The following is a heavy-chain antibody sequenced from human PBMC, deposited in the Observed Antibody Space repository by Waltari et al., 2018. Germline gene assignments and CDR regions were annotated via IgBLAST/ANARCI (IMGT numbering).Heavy chain of an antibody. CDR1: GFSLSTSGVG. D-gene: IGHD5-12*01. J-gene: IGHJ3*02. CDR2: IYWTDDK. Sequence: QITLKESGPTLVKPTQTLTLTCTFSGFSLSTSGVGVGWIRQPPGKALEWLALIYWTDDKRYSPSLKSRLTITKDTSKNQVVLTMTNMDPVDTATYYCAHRRTGYDAFDIWGQGTMVTVSS. CDR3: AHRRTGYDAFDI. V-gene: IGHV2-5*01.